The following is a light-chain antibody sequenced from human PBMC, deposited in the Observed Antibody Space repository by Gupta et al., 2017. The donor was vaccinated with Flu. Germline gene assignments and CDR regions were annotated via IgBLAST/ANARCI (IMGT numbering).Light chain of an antibody. J-gene: IGKJ1*01. Sequence: DIVMAQSPYSPAVSLGEGATINRKSSQSLFYSSNNKNYLAWYQQKPRQPPKLLIYGSSTPESGVPERISGSGSGTDFTLTISRLQAEDVAVYYCQQYYSAPWTFGQGTRVEIK. CDR2: GSS. V-gene: IGKV4-1*01. CDR1: QSLFYSSNNKNY. CDR3: QQYYSAPWT.